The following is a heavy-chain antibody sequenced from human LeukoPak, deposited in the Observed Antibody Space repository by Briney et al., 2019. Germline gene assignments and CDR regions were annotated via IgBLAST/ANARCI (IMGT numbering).Heavy chain of an antibody. Sequence: SDTLSLTCTVSGGSMSIYYWSWIRQPPAKGLVWIGYIYTSGSTNYNPSLKSRVTISVDTSKNQFSLKLSSVTAADTAVYYCARHQGPYDSSGYYPGYYFDYWGQGTLVTVSS. V-gene: IGHV4-4*09. CDR2: IYTSGST. CDR1: GGSMSIYY. CDR3: ARHQGPYDSSGYYPGYYFDY. D-gene: IGHD3-22*01. J-gene: IGHJ4*02.